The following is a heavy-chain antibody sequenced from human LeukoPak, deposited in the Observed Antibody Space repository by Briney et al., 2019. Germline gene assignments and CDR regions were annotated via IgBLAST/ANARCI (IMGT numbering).Heavy chain of an antibody. CDR3: AREYDSSWPS. D-gene: IGHD3-22*01. CDR1: GFTFSSYS. CDR2: ISSSSSYI. Sequence: GGSLRLSCVASGFTFSSYSMTWVRQAPGKGLEWVSSISSSSSYIDYADSVKGRFAISRDNAKNSLYLQMRSLRAEDTAVYYCAREYDSSWPSWGQGTLVTVSS. V-gene: IGHV3-21*04. J-gene: IGHJ5*02.